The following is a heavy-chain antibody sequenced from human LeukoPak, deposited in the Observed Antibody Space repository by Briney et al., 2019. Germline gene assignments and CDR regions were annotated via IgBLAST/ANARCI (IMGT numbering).Heavy chain of an antibody. D-gene: IGHD3-22*01. CDR2: IYYSGST. J-gene: IGHJ3*02. CDR1: GGSISSSSYY. V-gene: IGHV4-39*07. Sequence: SETLSLTCTVSGGSISSSSYYWGWIRQPPGKGLEWIGSIYYSGSTYYNPSLKSRVTISVDTSKNQFSLKLSSVTAADTAVYYCATKTIYDSSGLGVDAFDIWGQGTMVTVSS. CDR3: ATKTIYDSSGLGVDAFDI.